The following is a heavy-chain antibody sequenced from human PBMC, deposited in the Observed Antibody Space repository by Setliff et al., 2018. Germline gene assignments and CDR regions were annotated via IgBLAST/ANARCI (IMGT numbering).Heavy chain of an antibody. J-gene: IGHJ4*02. D-gene: IGHD3-16*01. Sequence: GASVKVSCKASGYRFTDYPIHWVRQAPGQRLEWMGWINIGNGNPRYSQKFQGRVTITRDTSATTAYMELSSLRSEDTAFYYCATRLRELTFYSLDSWGQGTLVTVSS. CDR3: ATRLRELTFYSLDS. CDR2: INIGNGNP. V-gene: IGHV1-3*04. CDR1: GYRFTDYP.